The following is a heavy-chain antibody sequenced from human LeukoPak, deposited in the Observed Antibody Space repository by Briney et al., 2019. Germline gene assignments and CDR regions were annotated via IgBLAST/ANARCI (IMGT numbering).Heavy chain of an antibody. Sequence: SETLSLTCEVFGGSFTDYFWTWIRQSPGKGREWMGEINDYTGNTNYNPSLNSRVSISLQKSKNQLSLELRSVTAPHTAVYYFSRGRITKIVVVHSFHYGIYVWGAGAPWTVSS. D-gene: IGHD3-22*01. J-gene: IGHJ6*01. V-gene: IGHV4-34*01. CDR3: SRGRITKIVVVHSFHYGIYV. CDR2: INDYTGNT. CDR1: GGSFTDYF.